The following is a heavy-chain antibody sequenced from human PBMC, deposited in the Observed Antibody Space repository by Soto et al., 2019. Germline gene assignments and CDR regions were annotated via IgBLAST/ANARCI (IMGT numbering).Heavy chain of an antibody. CDR3: AREGGGYCSGASCYPYYFDS. J-gene: IGHJ4*02. D-gene: IGHD2-2*03. CDR1: GYTFTTYA. V-gene: IGHV1-3*01. CDR2: INAGNGNT. Sequence: QVQLVQSGAEVKKPGASVKVSCKASGYTFTTYAIHWLRQAPGQRLEWMGWINAGNGNTRHSQKVQGRVTITRDTCASTAFMELISLRSEDTAVYYCAREGGGYCSGASCYPYYFDSWGQRTLVTVSS.